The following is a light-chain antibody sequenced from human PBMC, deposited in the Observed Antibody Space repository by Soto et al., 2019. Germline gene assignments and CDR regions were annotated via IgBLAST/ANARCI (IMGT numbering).Light chain of an antibody. CDR1: QSVSNW. CDR3: XXXXXYSRT. Sequence: DIQMTQSPSALSASVGDRVTITCRASQSVSNWLAWYRQKPGEAPKLLIYEGSTLERGVPSRFSGSGSGTEFTLTISSLQPXDFXXXXXXXXXXYSRTCGQGTKVEVK. V-gene: IGKV1-5*03. CDR2: EGS. J-gene: IGKJ1*01.